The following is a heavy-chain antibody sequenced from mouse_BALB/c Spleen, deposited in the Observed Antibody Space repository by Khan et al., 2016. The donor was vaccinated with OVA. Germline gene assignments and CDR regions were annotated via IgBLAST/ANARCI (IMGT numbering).Heavy chain of an antibody. J-gene: IGHJ3*01. V-gene: IGHV1-7*01. Sequence: QVQLKQSGAELAKPGASVKMSCKASGYTFTNYWIHWVKQRPGQGLAWIGYINPSTDYTEYNQKFKDKATLTADKSSSTAYMQLTSLTSEDSAVYYCVNHGSSSAWCTYWGQGTLVTVSA. D-gene: IGHD1-1*01. CDR1: GYTFTNYW. CDR2: INPSTDYT. CDR3: VNHGSSSAWCTY.